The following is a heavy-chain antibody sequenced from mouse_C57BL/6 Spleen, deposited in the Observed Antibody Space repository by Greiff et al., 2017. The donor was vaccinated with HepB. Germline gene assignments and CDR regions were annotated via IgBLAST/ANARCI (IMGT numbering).Heavy chain of an antibody. CDR2: IYPSDSET. J-gene: IGHJ2*01. Sequence: QVQLQQPGAELVRPGSSVKLSCKASGYTFTSYWMDWVKQRPGQGLEWIGNIYPSDSETHYNQKFKDKATLTVEKSSSTAYMQLSSLTSEDSAVYYCARGDYETGYWGQGTTLTVSS. CDR1: GYTFTSYW. D-gene: IGHD2-4*01. V-gene: IGHV1-61*01. CDR3: ARGDYETGY.